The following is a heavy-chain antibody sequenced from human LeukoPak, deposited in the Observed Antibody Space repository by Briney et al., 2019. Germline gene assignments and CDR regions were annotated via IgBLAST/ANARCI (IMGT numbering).Heavy chain of an antibody. CDR1: GDSVSSNTVA. J-gene: IGHJ6*02. V-gene: IGHV6-1*01. CDR2: TFYRSKWNN. Sequence: SQTLSLTCAISGDSVSSNTVAWNWVRQSPSRGLEWLGRTFYRSKWNNEYALSVKSRITINPDTSKNQFSLQLDSVTPEHTAMYYCARGYYGMDVWGQGTTVTVSS. CDR3: ARGYYGMDV.